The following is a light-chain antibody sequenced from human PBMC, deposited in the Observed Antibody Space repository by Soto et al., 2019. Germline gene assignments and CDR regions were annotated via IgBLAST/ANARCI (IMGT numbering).Light chain of an antibody. CDR1: SSDVGGYNY. CDR2: EVS. J-gene: IGLJ2*01. Sequence: QSALTQPASVSGSPGQSITISCTGTSSDVGGYNYVSWYQQHPAKAPKLMIYEVSNRPSGVSNRFSGSKSGNTASLTISGLQAEYEADYYCRSYTSSSTLEVFGGGTKVTVL. CDR3: RSYTSSSTLEV. V-gene: IGLV2-14*01.